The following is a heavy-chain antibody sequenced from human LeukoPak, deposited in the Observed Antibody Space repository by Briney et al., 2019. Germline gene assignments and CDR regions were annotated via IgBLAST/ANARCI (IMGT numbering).Heavy chain of an antibody. CDR2: IIPIFGTA. Sequence: SVKVSCKASGGTFSSYAISWVRQAPGQGLEWMGGIIPIFGTANYAQKFQGRVTITADESTSTAYMELSSLRSEDTAVYYCAREVHQYFDWLSEYYYYYGMDVWGKGTTVTVSS. V-gene: IGHV1-69*13. J-gene: IGHJ6*04. CDR1: GGTFSSYA. D-gene: IGHD3-9*01. CDR3: AREVHQYFDWLSEYYYYYGMDV.